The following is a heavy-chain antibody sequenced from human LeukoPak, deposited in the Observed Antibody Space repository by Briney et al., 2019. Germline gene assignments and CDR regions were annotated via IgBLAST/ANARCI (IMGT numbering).Heavy chain of an antibody. V-gene: IGHV3-21*01. CDR1: GFTFSRYA. CDR2: ISSSSSYI. CDR3: ARASLSFLRCFDWLPGDY. J-gene: IGHJ4*02. D-gene: IGHD3-9*01. Sequence: GGSLRLSCAASGFTFSRYAMTWVRQAPGKGLEWVSSISSSSSYIYYADSVKGRFTISRDNAKNSLYLQMNSLRAEDTAVYYCARASLSFLRCFDWLPGDYWGQGTLVTVSS.